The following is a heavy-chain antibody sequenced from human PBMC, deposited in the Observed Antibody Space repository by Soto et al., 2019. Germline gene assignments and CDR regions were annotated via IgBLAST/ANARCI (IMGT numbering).Heavy chain of an antibody. Sequence: QVQLVESGGGVVQPGRSLRLSCAASGFTFSSYAMHWVRQAPGKGLEWVAVISYDGSNKYYADSVKGRFTISRDNSKNPLYLQMNSLRAEDTAVYYCARANRYFDRLLDYWGQGTLVTVSS. J-gene: IGHJ4*02. V-gene: IGHV3-30-3*01. CDR3: ARANRYFDRLLDY. D-gene: IGHD3-9*01. CDR1: GFTFSSYA. CDR2: ISYDGSNK.